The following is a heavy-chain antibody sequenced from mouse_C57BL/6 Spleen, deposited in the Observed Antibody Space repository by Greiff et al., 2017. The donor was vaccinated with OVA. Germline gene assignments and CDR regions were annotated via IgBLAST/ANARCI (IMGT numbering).Heavy chain of an antibody. CDR2: ISDGGSYT. D-gene: IGHD2-5*01. V-gene: IGHV5-4*01. CDR1: GFTFSSYA. Sequence: EVQLVESGGGLVKPGGSLKLSCAASGFTFSSYAMSWVRQTPEKRLEWVATISDGGSYTYYPDNVKGRFTISRDNAKNNLYLQMSHLKSEDTAMYYCARVYSNYGYAMDYWGQGTSVTVSS. J-gene: IGHJ4*01. CDR3: ARVYSNYGYAMDY.